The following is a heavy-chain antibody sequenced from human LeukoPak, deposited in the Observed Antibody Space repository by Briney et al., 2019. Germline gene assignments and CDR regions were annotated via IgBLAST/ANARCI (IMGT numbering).Heavy chain of an antibody. V-gene: IGHV4-61*01. CDR2: IYYVGTT. CDR3: ARGAHYFDY. CDR1: GGSVSSGSFY. Sequence: PSETLSLTCTVSGGSVSSGSFYWSWIRQPPGKGLEWIGYIYYVGTTNYNPSLKSRVTISVDTSKSQFSLNLTSVTAADTAVYYCARGAHYFDYWGQGALVTVSS. J-gene: IGHJ4*02.